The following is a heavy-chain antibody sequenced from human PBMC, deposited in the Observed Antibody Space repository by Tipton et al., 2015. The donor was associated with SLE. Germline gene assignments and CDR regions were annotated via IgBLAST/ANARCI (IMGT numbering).Heavy chain of an antibody. CDR2: IYSGGST. V-gene: IGHV3-66*04. CDR1: GFTFGTHT. CDR3: AGQLALYGMDV. Sequence: GSLRLSCAASGFTFGTHTMYWARQAPGKGLEWVSVIYSGGSTYYADSVKGRFTISRDNSKNTLYLQMNSLRAEDTAVYYCAGQLALYGMDVWGQGTLVTVSS. J-gene: IGHJ6*02.